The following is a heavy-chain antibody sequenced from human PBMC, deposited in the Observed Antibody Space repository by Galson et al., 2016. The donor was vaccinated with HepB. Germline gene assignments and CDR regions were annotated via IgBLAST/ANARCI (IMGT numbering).Heavy chain of an antibody. Sequence: QSGAEVKKPGASVKASCKAPGYTFTNYAMHWVRQAPGQRLEWMGWINPGNGDTKYSQQFQGRVTISRDTSASTAYMELRSLISEDTAVYYCAREGSYYTLDYWGQGTLVTVSS. V-gene: IGHV1-3*01. CDR1: GYTFTNYA. CDR3: AREGSYYTLDY. J-gene: IGHJ4*02. CDR2: INPGNGDT. D-gene: IGHD1-26*01.